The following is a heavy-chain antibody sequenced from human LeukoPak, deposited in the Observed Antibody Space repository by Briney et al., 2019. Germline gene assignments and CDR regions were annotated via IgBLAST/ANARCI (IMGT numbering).Heavy chain of an antibody. D-gene: IGHD3-10*01. Sequence: GGSLRLSCAASGFTVSRNYMNWVRQAPGRGLEWVSVIYSGGSTYYADSVKGRFAISRDNSKNTLYLQMNNLKAEDTAVYYCAKRASGSGTSLYYFDYWGQGTLVTVSS. CDR1: GFTVSRNY. CDR3: AKRASGSGTSLYYFDY. V-gene: IGHV3-53*01. CDR2: IYSGGST. J-gene: IGHJ4*02.